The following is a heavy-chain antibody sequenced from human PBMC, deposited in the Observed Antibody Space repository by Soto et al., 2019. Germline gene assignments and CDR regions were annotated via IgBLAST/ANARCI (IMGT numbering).Heavy chain of an antibody. CDR1: AYFFTAPY. CDR2: ISAYNGNT. CDR3: ARGRGVVRGVILDY. V-gene: IGHV1-18*04. D-gene: IGHD3-10*01. Sequence: ATVKVSCKPSAYFFTAPYIHWVRQAPGPVLEWMGWISAYNGNTNYAQNLQGRVTMTTDTSTNTAYMELRSLRSDDTALYYCARGRGVVRGVILDYWGLGTLVTISA. J-gene: IGHJ4*02.